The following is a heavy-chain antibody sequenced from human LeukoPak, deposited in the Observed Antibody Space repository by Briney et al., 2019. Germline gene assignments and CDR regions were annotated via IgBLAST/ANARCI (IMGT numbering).Heavy chain of an antibody. J-gene: IGHJ3*01. CDR2: ISYGGST. CDR1: SGSISSNY. V-gene: IGHV4-59*01. D-gene: IGHD4-17*01. CDR3: TSGEVWAFDL. Sequence: KSSETLSLTCTVSSGSISSNYWSWIRQPPGKGLEWIGYISYGGSTNYNPSLKSRVTISIDTSNNQFSLKLSSVTAADTAVYYCTSGEVWAFDLWGQGTMVTVSS.